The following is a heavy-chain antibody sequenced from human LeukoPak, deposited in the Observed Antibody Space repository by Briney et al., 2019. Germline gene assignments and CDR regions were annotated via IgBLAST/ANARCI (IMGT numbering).Heavy chain of an antibody. CDR2: ISYDGSNK. J-gene: IGHJ3*02. Sequence: GGSLRLSCAASGFTFSSYGMHWVRQAPGKGLEWVAVISYDGSNKYNADSVKGRFTISRDNSKNTLYLQMTRLRVDDTAIYYCAREVAAGFDIWGQGTMVTVSS. CDR1: GFTFSSYG. V-gene: IGHV3-30*03. CDR3: AREVAAGFDI. D-gene: IGHD2-15*01.